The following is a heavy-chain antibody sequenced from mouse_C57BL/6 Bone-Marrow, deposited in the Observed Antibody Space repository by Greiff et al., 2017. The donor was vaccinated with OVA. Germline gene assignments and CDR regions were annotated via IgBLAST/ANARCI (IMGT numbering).Heavy chain of an antibody. J-gene: IGHJ2*01. V-gene: IGHV1-5*01. D-gene: IGHD1-1*01. CDR2: IYPGNSDT. CDR3: TNDYYGTLFDY. CDR1: GYTFTSYW. Sequence: VQLQQSGTVLARPGASVKMSCKTSGYTFTSYWMHWVKQRPGQGLEWIGAIYPGNSDTSYNQQFKGKAKLTAVTSASTAYMELSSLTNEDSAVYYCTNDYYGTLFDYWGQGTTLTVSS.